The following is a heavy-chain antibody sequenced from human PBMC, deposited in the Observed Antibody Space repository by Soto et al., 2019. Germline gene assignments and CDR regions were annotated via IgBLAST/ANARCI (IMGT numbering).Heavy chain of an antibody. CDR1: GFTFSSYA. J-gene: IGHJ6*02. D-gene: IGHD2-21*02. CDR2: ISGSGGST. V-gene: IGHV3-23*01. Sequence: EVQLLESGGGLVQPGGSLRLSCAASGFTFSSYAMSWVRQAPGKGLEWVSAISGSGGSTYYADSVKGRFTISRDNSKNXXYXQXXSLRAEDTAVYYCAKDGRSYCGGDCYIYYYYGMDVWGQGTTVTVSS. CDR3: AKDGRSYCGGDCYIYYYYGMDV.